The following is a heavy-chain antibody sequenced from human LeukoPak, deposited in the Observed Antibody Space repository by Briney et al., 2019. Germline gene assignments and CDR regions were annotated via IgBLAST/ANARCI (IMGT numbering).Heavy chain of an antibody. CDR3: ARGGTFWDS. D-gene: IGHD3-3*01. J-gene: IGHJ4*02. CDR2: IYFSGST. Sequence: SETLSLTCTVSGGSIRTTSYYWGWIRQSPGREPEWIGTIYFSGSTYYNPSLESRVTISVDTSNNQFSLKLNSVAAADTAVYYCARGGTFWDSWGQGTLVTVSS. V-gene: IGHV4-39*07. CDR1: GGSIRTTSYY.